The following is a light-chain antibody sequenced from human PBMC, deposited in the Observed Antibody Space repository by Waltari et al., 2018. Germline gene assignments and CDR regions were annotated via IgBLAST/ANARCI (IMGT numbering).Light chain of an antibody. CDR3: QSYDTSLSVV. V-gene: IGLV1-40*01. CDR2: GSP. Sequence: QSVLTQPPSVSGAPGQRVTISCTGSGSNIGAGYDVPWYQQLPRAAPKLLIYGSPTRPLGVPDRFLGSTSGTSASLAIIGLQAEDEADYYCQSYDTSLSVVFGGGTKVTVL. J-gene: IGLJ3*02. CDR1: GSNIGAGYD.